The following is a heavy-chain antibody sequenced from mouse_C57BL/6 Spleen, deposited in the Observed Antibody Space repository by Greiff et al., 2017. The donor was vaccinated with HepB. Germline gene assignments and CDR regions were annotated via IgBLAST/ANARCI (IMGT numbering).Heavy chain of an antibody. Sequence: EVMLVESGGGLVQPGGSMKLSCVASGFTFSNYWMNWVRQSPEKGLEWVAQIRLKSDNYATHYAESVKGRFTISRDDSKSSVYLQMNNLRAEDTGIYYCTSMITTGEYYYAMDYWGQGTSVTVSS. D-gene: IGHD2-4*01. J-gene: IGHJ4*01. CDR3: TSMITTGEYYYAMDY. V-gene: IGHV6-3*01. CDR1: GFTFSNYW. CDR2: IRLKSDNYAT.